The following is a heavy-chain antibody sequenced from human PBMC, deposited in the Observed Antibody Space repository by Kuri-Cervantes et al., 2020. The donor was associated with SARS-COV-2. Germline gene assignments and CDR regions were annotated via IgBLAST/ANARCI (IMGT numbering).Heavy chain of an antibody. CDR3: ARQGYCSGGSCYSGAMDV. J-gene: IGHJ6*02. V-gene: IGHV3-53*01. Sequence: GGSLRLSCAVSGFTVSRNYMSWVRQAPGKGLEWVSVTYSGGNAYYADSVKGRFTISTDDSKNTLYLQLNSLRAEDTAVYYCARQGYCSGGSCYSGAMDVWGQGTTVTVSS. CDR2: TYSGGNA. CDR1: GFTVSRNY. D-gene: IGHD2-15*01.